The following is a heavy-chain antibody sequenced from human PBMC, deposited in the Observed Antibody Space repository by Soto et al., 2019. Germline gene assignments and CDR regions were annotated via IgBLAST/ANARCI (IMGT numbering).Heavy chain of an antibody. V-gene: IGHV3-23*01. CDR1: GFTFSNYG. Sequence: EVQLLESGGGLIQPGGSLRLSCEASGFTFSNYGMTWVRLAPGKGLEWVSTISGSGGRTFYADPVKGRFNISRDNSKNTLYLQMKSLRAEDTAVYYCAKEMIASTLADFFDYWGQGTLVPVSS. CDR3: AKEMIASTLADFFDY. J-gene: IGHJ4*02. D-gene: IGHD3-16*01. CDR2: ISGSGGRT.